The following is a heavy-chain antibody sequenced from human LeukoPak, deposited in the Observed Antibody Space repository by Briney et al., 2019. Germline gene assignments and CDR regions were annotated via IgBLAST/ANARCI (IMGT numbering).Heavy chain of an antibody. Sequence: GRSLRLSCAASGFTFSSYGMHWVRQAPGKGLEWVSYISSSSSTIYYADSVKGRFTISRDNAKNSLYLQMNSLRAEDTAVYYCARDHSSGWYYFDYWGQGTLVTVSS. CDR1: GFTFSSYG. J-gene: IGHJ4*02. V-gene: IGHV3-48*04. D-gene: IGHD6-19*01. CDR3: ARDHSSGWYYFDY. CDR2: ISSSSSTI.